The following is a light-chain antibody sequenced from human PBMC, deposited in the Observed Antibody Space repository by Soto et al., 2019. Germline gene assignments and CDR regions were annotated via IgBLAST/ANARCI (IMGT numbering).Light chain of an antibody. J-gene: IGLJ2*01. CDR3: AAWDDSLNGVI. CDR1: TSNIGTNT. Sequence: QSVLTQPPSASGTPGQRVTISCSGGTSNIGTNTVTWYQQVPGTAPKLLLYHNIQRRSGVPDRFSGSKSGTSASLAISGLQSEDEADYYCAAWDDSLNGVIFGAGTKLTVL. V-gene: IGLV1-44*01. CDR2: HNI.